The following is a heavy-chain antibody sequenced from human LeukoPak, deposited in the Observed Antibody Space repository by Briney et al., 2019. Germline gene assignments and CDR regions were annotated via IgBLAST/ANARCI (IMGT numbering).Heavy chain of an antibody. CDR3: ARDRGRYYDSRGFYWGYYFDS. J-gene: IGHJ4*02. D-gene: IGHD3-22*01. CDR2: ISGSGDST. V-gene: IGHV3-23*01. Sequence: GGSLRLSCAASGFTFGTYAVNWVRQAPGKGLEWVSTISGSGDSTYYADSVKGRFTISRDNSKDTLYLQMSSVRVDDTAVYYCARDRGRYYDSRGFYWGYYFDSWGQGILVTVST. CDR1: GFTFGTYA.